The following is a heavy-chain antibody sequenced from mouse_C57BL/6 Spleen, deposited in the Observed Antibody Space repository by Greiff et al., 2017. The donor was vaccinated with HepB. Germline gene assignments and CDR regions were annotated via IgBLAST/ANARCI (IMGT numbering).Heavy chain of an antibody. CDR2: IYPGSGNT. CDR3: AKEPVIGGY. CDR1: GYTFTDYY. V-gene: IGHV1-76*01. D-gene: IGHD1-1*01. Sequence: QVQLQQSGAELVRPGASVKLSCKASGYTFTDYYINWVKQRPGQGLEWIARIYPGSGNTYYNEKFKGKATLTAEKSSSTAYMQLSSLTSEDSAVYFCAKEPVIGGYWGQGTTLTVSS. J-gene: IGHJ2*01.